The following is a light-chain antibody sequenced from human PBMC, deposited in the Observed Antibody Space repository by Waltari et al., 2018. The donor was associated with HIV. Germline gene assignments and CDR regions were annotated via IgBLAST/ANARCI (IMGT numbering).Light chain of an antibody. V-gene: IGLV3-25*03. Sequence: SYDLTQTPSVSVSPGQTARINCSRGALPKKYSYWYRQKAGQAPILLIYKDIERPSGIPERISGSGSGTGVTLTITDVQAEDEGDYFCQSTDHDGTWVFGGGTKLTVL. CDR2: KDI. J-gene: IGLJ3*02. CDR1: ALPKKY. CDR3: QSTDHDGTWV.